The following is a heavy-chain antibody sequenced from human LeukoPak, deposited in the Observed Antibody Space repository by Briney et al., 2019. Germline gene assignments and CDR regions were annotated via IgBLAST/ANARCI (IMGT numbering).Heavy chain of an antibody. J-gene: IGHJ3*01. CDR1: GFTISTNF. D-gene: IGHD7-27*01. V-gene: IGHV3-53*05. CDR2: IYSDSST. CDR3: VALGFRIKAVS. Sequence: PGGSLRLSCAASGFTISTNFMSWVRQAPGKGLEWVALIYSDSSTYYADSVKGRFTIFRDNSKNTLFLQMSSLRAEDTVVYYCVALGFRIKAVSWGKGTMVTVSS.